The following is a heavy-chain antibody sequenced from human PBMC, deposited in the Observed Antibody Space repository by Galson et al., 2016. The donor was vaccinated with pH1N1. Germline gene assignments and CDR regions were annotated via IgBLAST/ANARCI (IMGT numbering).Heavy chain of an antibody. D-gene: IGHD2-21*02. CDR1: GFTFSSHE. V-gene: IGHV3-48*03. Sequence: SLRLSCAASGFTFSSHEMNWVRQAPGKGLEWVSYISSSGSTIYYADSVKGRFTISRDNAKNSLYLQMNSLRAEDTAVYYCARERGRHIVVVTAALFDYWGQGTLVTVSS. J-gene: IGHJ4*02. CDR2: ISSSGSTI. CDR3: ARERGRHIVVVTAALFDY.